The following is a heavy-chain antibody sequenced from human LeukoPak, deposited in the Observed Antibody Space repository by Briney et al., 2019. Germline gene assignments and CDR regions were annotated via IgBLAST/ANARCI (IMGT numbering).Heavy chain of an antibody. J-gene: IGHJ4*02. CDR2: IYYSGST. CDR3: AREVGATDYFDY. V-gene: IGHV4-61*01. CDR1: GGSVSSGSYY. Sequence: SETLSLTCTVSGGSVSSGSYYWSWIRQPPEKGLEWIGYIYYSGSTNYNPSLKSRATISVDTSKNQFSLKLSSVTAADTAVYYCAREVGATDYFDYWGQGTLVTVSS. D-gene: IGHD1-26*01.